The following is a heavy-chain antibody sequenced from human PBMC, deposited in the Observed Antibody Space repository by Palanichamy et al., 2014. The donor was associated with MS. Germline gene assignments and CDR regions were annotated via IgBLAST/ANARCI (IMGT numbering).Heavy chain of an antibody. CDR3: ARLKWELAAYAFDV. D-gene: IGHD4-23*01. Sequence: QLQLQESGPGLVKPSETLSLTCTVSGGSISSDTSYWGGSASPPGKGLEWIANLYYTGSTYYNPSLQSQVTMSVDTSKNQFSLKITSLTAADAATYYCARLKWELAAYAFDVWGQGTLVAVSS. J-gene: IGHJ3*01. CDR2: LYYTGST. CDR1: GGSISSDTSY. V-gene: IGHV4-39*01.